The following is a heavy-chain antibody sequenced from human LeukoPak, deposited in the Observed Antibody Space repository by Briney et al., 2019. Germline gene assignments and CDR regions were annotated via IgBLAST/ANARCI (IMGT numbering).Heavy chain of an antibody. D-gene: IGHD3-9*01. Sequence: GGSLRLSCAASGFTVSSNYMSWVRQAPGKGLEWVSVIYSGGSTYYADSVKGRFTISRDNSKNTLYLQMNSLRAEDTAVYYCARVFYDILTGFDYYYYYYMDVWGKGTTVTISS. J-gene: IGHJ6*03. CDR2: IYSGGST. CDR3: ARVFYDILTGFDYYYYYYMDV. V-gene: IGHV3-66*01. CDR1: GFTVSSNY.